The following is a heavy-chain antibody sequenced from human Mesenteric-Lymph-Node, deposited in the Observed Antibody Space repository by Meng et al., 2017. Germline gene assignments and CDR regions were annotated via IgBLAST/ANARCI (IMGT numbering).Heavy chain of an antibody. CDR3: ARRDGDYNRFDY. J-gene: IGHJ4*02. V-gene: IGHV4-31*03. D-gene: IGHD4-17*01. CDR1: GASISSGGYF. CDR2: VYSNGNT. Sequence: LRLSCTVSGASISSGGYFWSWIRQHPGKGLEWIGYVYSNGNTYYNPSLKSRVFISVDTSANQFSLNMWSVTAADTAVYFCARRDGDYNRFDYWGQGMLVTVSS.